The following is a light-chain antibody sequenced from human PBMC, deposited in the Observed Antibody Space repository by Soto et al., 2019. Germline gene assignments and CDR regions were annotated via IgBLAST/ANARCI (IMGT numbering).Light chain of an antibody. CDR2: EDN. Sequence: NFMLTQPHSVSDSPGKMVIISCTRSSGSIASNYVQWYQQRPGSSPTTVIYEDNQRPSGVPDRFSGSIDSSSNSASLTISGLETEDEADYYCQSYDATNQVFGGGTKLTVL. J-gene: IGLJ3*02. CDR3: QSYDATNQV. CDR1: SGSIASNY. V-gene: IGLV6-57*01.